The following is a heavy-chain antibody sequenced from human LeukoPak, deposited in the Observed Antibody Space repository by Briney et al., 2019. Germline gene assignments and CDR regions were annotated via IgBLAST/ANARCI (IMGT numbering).Heavy chain of an antibody. D-gene: IGHD3-3*01. CDR1: GFTFSNYW. J-gene: IGHJ4*02. V-gene: IGHV3-74*01. CDR3: ARDRYSYDH. Sequence: RGSLRLSXAASGFTFSNYWMHWVRQVPGKGLVWVSYIKSDGTTNYADSAKGRFTISRDNAKSTLFLQMNSLRAEDTALYYCARDRYSYDHWGQGTLVTVSS. CDR2: IKSDGTT.